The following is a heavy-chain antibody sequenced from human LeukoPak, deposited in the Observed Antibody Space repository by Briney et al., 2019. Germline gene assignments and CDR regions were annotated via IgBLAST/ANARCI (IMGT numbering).Heavy chain of an antibody. Sequence: ETLSLTCTVSGGSISSYYWSWVRQAPGKGLEWVGRIKSKTDGGTTDYAAPVKGRFTISRDDSKNTLYLQMNSLKTEDTAVYYCTTPPSGSFDYWGQGTLVTVSS. V-gene: IGHV3-15*01. CDR1: GGSISSYY. D-gene: IGHD1-26*01. J-gene: IGHJ4*02. CDR3: TTPPSGSFDY. CDR2: IKSKTDGGTT.